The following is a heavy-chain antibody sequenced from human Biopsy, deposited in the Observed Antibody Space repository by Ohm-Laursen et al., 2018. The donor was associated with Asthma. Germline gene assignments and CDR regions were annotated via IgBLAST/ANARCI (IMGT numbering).Heavy chain of an antibody. J-gene: IGHJ4*02. V-gene: IGHV3-33*05. CDR3: ARGLDYSGRSGFDY. CDR1: GFTFSSYG. CDR2: MSYDGSIK. Sequence: SSLRLSCAASGFTFSSYGMDWVRQAPGKGLEWVALMSYDGSIKDYADSAKGRFTISRDNSMNTLYLHMNSLRVEDTAVYYCARGLDYSGRSGFDYWGQGTLVTVSS. D-gene: IGHD3-10*01.